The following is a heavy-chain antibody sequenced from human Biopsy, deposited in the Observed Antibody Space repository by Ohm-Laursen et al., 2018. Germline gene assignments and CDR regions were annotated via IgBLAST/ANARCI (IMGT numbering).Heavy chain of an antibody. CDR2: IKPNNGDT. Sequence: EPSVNVSRKASGYTSPDYYVHWVRQAPGQGLEGMGWIKPNNGDTDYSQRFQGRVTLAWDRSTSTGYMEVSSLRSGDTALYYCATRGGDDFWSGHYSEIYYYYTLDVWGQGTTVTVSS. CDR1: GYTSPDYY. J-gene: IGHJ6*02. CDR3: ATRGGDDFWSGHYSEIYYYYTLDV. D-gene: IGHD3-3*01. V-gene: IGHV1-2*02.